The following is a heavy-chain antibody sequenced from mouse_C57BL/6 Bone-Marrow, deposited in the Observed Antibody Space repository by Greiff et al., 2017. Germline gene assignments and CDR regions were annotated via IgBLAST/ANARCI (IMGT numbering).Heavy chain of an antibody. CDR1: GYTFTSYW. J-gene: IGHJ2*01. CDR2: IDPGSGNT. D-gene: IGHD2-4*01. CDR3: ARDDYDWGYFDF. V-gene: IGHV1-55*01. Sequence: VQLQQSGAELVKPGASVKLSCKASGYTFTSYWITWVKQRPGQGLEWIGSIDPGSGNTNYTEKFKSKATLTVDTSSSTAYLQLSSLTSEDSAVYYCARDDYDWGYFDFWCQGTTLTVSS.